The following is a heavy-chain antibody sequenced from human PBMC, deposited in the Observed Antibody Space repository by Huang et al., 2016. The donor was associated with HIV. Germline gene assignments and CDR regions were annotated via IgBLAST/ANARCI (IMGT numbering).Heavy chain of an antibody. V-gene: IGHV3-30-3*01. D-gene: IGHD5-18*01. CDR1: GFPVNNHA. CDR2: ISNDGSNN. CDR3: ARAKDTWDAYDI. Sequence: QVQLVESGGGVVQPGRSLRISCAASGFPVNNHAMHWGRQAPGKGRDWVAVISNDGSNNYYTDSVKGRFTISRDSSKSTLFLHMTSLRTEDTAVYYCARAKDTWDAYDIWGQGTMVIVSS. J-gene: IGHJ3*02.